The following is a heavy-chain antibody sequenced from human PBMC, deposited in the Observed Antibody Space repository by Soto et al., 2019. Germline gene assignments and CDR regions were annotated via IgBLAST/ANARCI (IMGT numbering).Heavy chain of an antibody. D-gene: IGHD3-10*01. CDR2: IDPYDSYT. CDR3: ARPPLPGFGKYAMDL. Sequence: PGESLNISCKGSGYNFNNYLINRVRQMPGKGLEWMGRIDPYDSYTNYSPSFQGHVTISVDTSSSTAYLQWSSLKASDTAMYYCARPPLPGFGKYAMDLWGQGTTVTASS. J-gene: IGHJ6*02. V-gene: IGHV5-10-1*01. CDR1: GYNFNNYL.